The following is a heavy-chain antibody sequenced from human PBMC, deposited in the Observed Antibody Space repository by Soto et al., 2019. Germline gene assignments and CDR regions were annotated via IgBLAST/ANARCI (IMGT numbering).Heavy chain of an antibody. J-gene: IGHJ3*02. CDR3: AKNQWVNFFDI. CDR2: LSKSGATP. Sequence: EVQLLESGGGLVHPGGSLRLSCAASGFAFDSYDMTWVRQAPGKGLEWVSTLSKSGATPYYADSVRGRFTISRDNSKNTLHLQINSLRAEDTALYYCAKNQWVNFFDIWRQGKMLTVSS. CDR1: GFAFDSYD. D-gene: IGHD1-26*01. V-gene: IGHV3-23*01.